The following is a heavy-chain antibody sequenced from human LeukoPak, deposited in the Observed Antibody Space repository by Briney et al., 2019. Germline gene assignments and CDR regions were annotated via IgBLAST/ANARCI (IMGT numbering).Heavy chain of an antibody. CDR1: GFTVSSNS. CDR3: AKDPPVDYYDSSGPI. J-gene: IGHJ3*02. D-gene: IGHD3-22*01. CDR2: ISSSSSYI. V-gene: IGHV3-23*01. Sequence: QPGGPLRLSCTVSGFTVSSNSMSWVRQAPGKGLEWVSSISSSSSYIYYADSVKGRFTISRDNSKNTLYLQMNSLRADDTAVYYCAKDPPVDYYDSSGPIWGQGTMVTVSS.